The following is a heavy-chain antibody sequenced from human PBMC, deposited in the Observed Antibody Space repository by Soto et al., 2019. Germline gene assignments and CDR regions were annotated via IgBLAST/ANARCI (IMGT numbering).Heavy chain of an antibody. CDR2: IRQSGDRS. D-gene: IGHD3-10*01. J-gene: IGHJ4*02. CDR3: VTAVRTRLDN. V-gene: IGHV3-23*01. CDR1: GFIFSNFA. Sequence: QPGGSLRLSCAASGFIFSNFAMYWVRRAPGKGLEWVSPIRQSGDRSSYADSAKGRFTISRDNSKNTLYLQMNGLRLDDTAVYYCVTAVRTRLDNWGPGTLVTVSS.